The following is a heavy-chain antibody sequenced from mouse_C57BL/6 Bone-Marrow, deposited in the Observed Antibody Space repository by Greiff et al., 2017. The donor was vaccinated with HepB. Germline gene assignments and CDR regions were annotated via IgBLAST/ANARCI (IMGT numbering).Heavy chain of an antibody. CDR2: ISDGGSYT. D-gene: IGHD4-1*01. V-gene: IGHV5-4*01. CDR1: GFTFSSYA. Sequence: EVKLMESGGGLVKPGGSLKLSCAASGFTFSSYAMSWVRQTPEKRLEWVATISDGGSYTYYPDNVKGRFTISRDNAKNNLYLQMSHLKSEDTAMYYCARDQGGTAFDYWGQGTTLTVSS. J-gene: IGHJ2*01. CDR3: ARDQGGTAFDY.